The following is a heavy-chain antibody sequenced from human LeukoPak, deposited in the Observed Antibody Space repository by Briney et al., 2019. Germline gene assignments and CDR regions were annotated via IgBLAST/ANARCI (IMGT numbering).Heavy chain of an antibody. D-gene: IGHD2-2*01. Sequence: GGSLRLSCAASGFTFSTYTMNWVRQAPGKGLEWVSSISSSSNNINYADSVKGRFTISRDNAMDSVHLQMNSLRVEDTAVYYCARGYQRPDYWGQGTLITVSS. CDR3: ARGYQRPDY. V-gene: IGHV3-21*01. CDR1: GFTFSTYT. J-gene: IGHJ4*02. CDR2: ISSSSNNI.